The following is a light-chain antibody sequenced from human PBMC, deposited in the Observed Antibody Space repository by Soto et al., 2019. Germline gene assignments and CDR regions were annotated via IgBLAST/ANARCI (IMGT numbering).Light chain of an antibody. Sequence: ALTQPASVSGSPGQSITISCTGTSSDVGSYNLVSWYQQHPGKAPKLMIYAGRKRPSGVSNRFSGSKSGNTASLTISGLQAEDEADYYCCSYAGSVVFGGWTKVTVL. J-gene: IGLJ2*01. V-gene: IGLV2-23*01. CDR2: AGR. CDR1: SSDVGSYNL. CDR3: CSYAGSVV.